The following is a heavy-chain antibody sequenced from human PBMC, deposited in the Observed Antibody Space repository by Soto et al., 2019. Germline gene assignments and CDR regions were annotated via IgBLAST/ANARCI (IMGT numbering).Heavy chain of an antibody. Sequence: GGSLRLSCAASGFTFSSYAMSWVRQAPGKGLEWVSAISGSGGSTYYADSVKGRFTISRDNSKNTLYLQMNSLRAEDTAVYYCAKFGPDYDYIWGSYSGADYWGQGTLVTVSS. J-gene: IGHJ4*02. CDR3: AKFGPDYDYIWGSYSGADY. D-gene: IGHD3-16*01. CDR2: ISGSGGST. V-gene: IGHV3-23*01. CDR1: GFTFSSYA.